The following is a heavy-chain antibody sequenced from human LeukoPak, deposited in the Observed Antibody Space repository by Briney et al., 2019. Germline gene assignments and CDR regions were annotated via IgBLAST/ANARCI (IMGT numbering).Heavy chain of an antibody. J-gene: IGHJ3*02. CDR1: GGTFNNYA. CDR2: NIPIFDTP. V-gene: IGHV1-69*05. Sequence: ASVKVSCKASGGTFNNYAISWVRQAPGQGLEWMGGNIPIFDTPNYAQKFQGRVTITTDESTSTAYMELSSLRSEDTAVYYCARDIPGYDAFDIWGQGTVVTVSS. D-gene: IGHD1-1*01. CDR3: ARDIPGYDAFDI.